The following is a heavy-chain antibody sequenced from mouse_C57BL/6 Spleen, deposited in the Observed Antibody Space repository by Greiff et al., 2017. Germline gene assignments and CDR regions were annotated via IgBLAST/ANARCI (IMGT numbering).Heavy chain of an antibody. J-gene: IGHJ4*01. CDR1: GYTFTTYP. CDR2: FHPYNDDT. V-gene: IGHV1-47*01. Sequence: VQRVESGAELVKPGASVKMSCKASGYTFTTYPIEWMKQNHGKSLEWIGNFHPYNDDTKYNEKFKGKATLTVEKSSSTVYLELSRLTSDDSAVYYCARRDYDYYAMDYWGQGTSVTVSS. CDR3: ARRDYDYYAMDY. D-gene: IGHD2-4*01.